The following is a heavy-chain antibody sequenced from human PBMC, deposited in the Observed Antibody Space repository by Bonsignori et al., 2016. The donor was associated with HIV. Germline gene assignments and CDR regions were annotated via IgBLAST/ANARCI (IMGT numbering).Heavy chain of an antibody. J-gene: IGHJ4*02. CDR3: ARVVPRRGGGHCTNGGCYLPDY. V-gene: IGHV1-2*02. D-gene: IGHD2-8*01. Sequence: WVRQAPGQGLEWMGWILPHTGASNYAQQFQGRVAMTRDTSISTVYMEMSRLTSDDTGVYFCARVVPRRGGGHCTNGGCYLPDYWGQGTLVTVSS. CDR2: ILPHTGAS.